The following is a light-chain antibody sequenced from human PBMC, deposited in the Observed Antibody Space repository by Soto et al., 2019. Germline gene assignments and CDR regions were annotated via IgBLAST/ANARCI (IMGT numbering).Light chain of an antibody. CDR1: QSISSW. Sequence: DIQMTQSPSTLSASVGDRVTITCRASQSISSWLAWYQQKPGKAPKLLIYDASSLESGVPSRVSGSGSGTEFTLTISSLQPDDFATYYCQQYNSYPWTVGQGNKVDIK. CDR3: QQYNSYPWT. V-gene: IGKV1-5*01. CDR2: DAS. J-gene: IGKJ1*01.